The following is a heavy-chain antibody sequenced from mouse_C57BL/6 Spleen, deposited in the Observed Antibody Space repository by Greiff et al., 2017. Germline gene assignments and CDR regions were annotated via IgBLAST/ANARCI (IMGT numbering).Heavy chain of an antibody. V-gene: IGHV1-82*01. CDR2: IYPGDGDT. J-gene: IGHJ1*03. CDR3: AIGSSYGYFDV. Sequence: QVQLKQSGPELVKPGASVKISCKASGYSFSSSWMNWVKQRPGKGLEWIGRIYPGDGDTNYNGKFKGKATLTADKSSSTAYMQLSSLTSEESAVYFCAIGSSYGYFDVWGTGTTVTVSS. D-gene: IGHD1-1*01. CDR1: GYSFSSSW.